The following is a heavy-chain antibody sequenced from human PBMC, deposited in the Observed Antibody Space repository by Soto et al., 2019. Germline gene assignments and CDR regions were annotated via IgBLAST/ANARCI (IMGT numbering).Heavy chain of an antibody. CDR1: GFPFNNYG. Sequence: GGSLRLSCTVSGFPFNNYGINWVRQAPGKGLEWVSSVSKSDCTYYSDSVKGRFTISRDNAKNSVSLQMNTLRVEDTAVYYCAREDSIIIPAVSDFWGQGTLVTVSS. CDR3: AREDSIIIPAVSDF. V-gene: IGHV3-21*01. CDR2: VSKSDCT. D-gene: IGHD2-2*01. J-gene: IGHJ4*02.